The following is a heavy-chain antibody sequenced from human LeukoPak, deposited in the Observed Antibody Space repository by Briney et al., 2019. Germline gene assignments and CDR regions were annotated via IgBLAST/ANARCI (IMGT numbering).Heavy chain of an antibody. Sequence: HAGGSLRLSCAASGFTFDDYAMHWVRQAPGKGLEWVSLISWDGGSTHYADSVKGRFTISRDNSKNSLYLQMNSLRAEDTALYYCAKGAPKLRYCSSTSCYVHQINYYYYYYMDVWGKGTTVTVSS. J-gene: IGHJ6*03. CDR1: GFTFDDYA. D-gene: IGHD2-2*01. CDR3: AKGAPKLRYCSSTSCYVHQINYYYYYYMDV. V-gene: IGHV3-43D*03. CDR2: ISWDGGST.